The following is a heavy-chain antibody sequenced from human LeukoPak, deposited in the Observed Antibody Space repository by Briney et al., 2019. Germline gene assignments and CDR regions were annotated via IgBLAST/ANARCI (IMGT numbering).Heavy chain of an antibody. CDR3: ARAYQLLFDDTHFDY. CDR2: IKQDGSEK. Sequence: GGSLRLSCAASGFTFSSYWMSWVRQAPGKGLEWVANIKQDGSEKYYVDSVKGRFTISRDNAKKSLYLQMNSLRAEDTAVHYCARAYQLLFDDTHFDYWGQGTLVTVSS. V-gene: IGHV3-7*01. J-gene: IGHJ4*02. D-gene: IGHD2-2*01. CDR1: GFTFSSYW.